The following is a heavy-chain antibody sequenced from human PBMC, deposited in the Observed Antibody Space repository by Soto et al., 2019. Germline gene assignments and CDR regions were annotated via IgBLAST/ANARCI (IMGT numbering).Heavy chain of an antibody. J-gene: IGHJ4*02. Sequence: SETLSLTLDVFGDSVNSDNYYWPWIHQPPGKDLEWIGNIYFCGSTYYNPSLNSRVTLSIDTSKNHFSLKMTSVTAADTAMYYCARHRAVAGLDYWGQGTLVTVS. V-gene: IGHV4-39*01. CDR3: ARHRAVAGLDY. CDR2: IYFCGST. D-gene: IGHD6-19*01. CDR1: GDSVNSDNYY.